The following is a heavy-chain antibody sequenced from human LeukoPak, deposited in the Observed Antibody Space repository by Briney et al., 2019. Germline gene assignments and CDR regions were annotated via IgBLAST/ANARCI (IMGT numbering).Heavy chain of an antibody. CDR1: GGSISSSSYY. CDR3: ACTTIGRQGYSYGREPDYYYYYGMDV. Sequence: SETLSLTCTVSGGSISSSSYYWSWIRQPPGKGLEWIGYIYYSGSTNYNPSLKSRVTISVDTSKNQFSLKLSSVTAADTAVYYCACTTIGRQGYSYGREPDYYYYYGMDVWGQGTTVTVSS. J-gene: IGHJ6*02. D-gene: IGHD5-18*01. V-gene: IGHV4-61*01. CDR2: IYYSGST.